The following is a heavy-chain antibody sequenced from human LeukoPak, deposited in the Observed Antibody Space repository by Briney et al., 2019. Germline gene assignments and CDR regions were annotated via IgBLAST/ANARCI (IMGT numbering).Heavy chain of an antibody. Sequence: ASVKVSCKASGYTFTGYYMHWVRQAPGQGLEWMGWINTNSGGTNYAQKFQGRVTMTRDTSISTAYMELSRLRSDDTAVYYCARVPDSSGYYNWFDPWGQGTLVTVSS. D-gene: IGHD3-22*01. CDR2: INTNSGGT. J-gene: IGHJ5*02. V-gene: IGHV1-2*02. CDR1: GYTFTGYY. CDR3: ARVPDSSGYYNWFDP.